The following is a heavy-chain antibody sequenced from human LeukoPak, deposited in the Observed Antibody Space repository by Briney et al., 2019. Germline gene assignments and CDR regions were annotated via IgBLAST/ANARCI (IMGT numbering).Heavy chain of an antibody. D-gene: IGHD3/OR15-3a*01. CDR2: GHYSGTT. Sequence: PSETLSLTCTVSGVSINSHYWSWIRQTPGKGLEWIAYGHYSGTTNYNPSLKSRVTISLDTSKNQFSLKLASVSAADTAMYYCARHGTGTGYPLDYWGLGTLVTV. CDR1: GVSINSHY. CDR3: ARHGTGTGYPLDY. V-gene: IGHV4-59*08. J-gene: IGHJ4*02.